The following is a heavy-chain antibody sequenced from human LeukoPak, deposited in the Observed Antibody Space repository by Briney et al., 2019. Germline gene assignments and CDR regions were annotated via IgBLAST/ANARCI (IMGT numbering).Heavy chain of an antibody. V-gene: IGHV1-2*02. CDR2: INPNSGGT. CDR1: GYTFTGYY. CDR3: ARDMGVGNIAVAYNWFDP. Sequence: ASVKASCKASGYTFTGYYMHWVRQAPGQGLEWMGWINPNSGGTNYAQKFQGRVTMTRDTSISTAYMELSRLRSDDTAVYYCARDMGVGNIAVAYNWFDPWGQGTLVTVSS. D-gene: IGHD6-19*01. J-gene: IGHJ5*02.